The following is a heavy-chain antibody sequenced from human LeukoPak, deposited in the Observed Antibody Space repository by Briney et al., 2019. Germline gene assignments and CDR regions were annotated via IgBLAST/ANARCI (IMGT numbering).Heavy chain of an antibody. CDR2: INPSGGST. CDR3: ARVAVAGGFDY. Sequence: ASVNVSCKASGYTFTSYYMHWVRQAPGQGLEWMGIINPSGGSTSYAQKFQGRVTMTRDTSTSTVYMELSSLRSEDTAVYYCARVAVAGGFDYWGQGTLVTVSS. V-gene: IGHV1-46*01. CDR1: GYTFTSYY. D-gene: IGHD6-19*01. J-gene: IGHJ4*02.